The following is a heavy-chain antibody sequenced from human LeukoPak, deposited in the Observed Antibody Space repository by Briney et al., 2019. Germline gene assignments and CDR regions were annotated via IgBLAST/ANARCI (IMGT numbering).Heavy chain of an antibody. Sequence: GGSLRLSCAASGFTFSSYGMHWVRQAPGKGLEWVAVIWYDGSNKYYADSVKGRFTISRDNSRNTLYLQMNSLRAEDTAVYYCAGSIAVAGTIDYWGQGTLVTVSS. D-gene: IGHD6-19*01. CDR1: GFTFSSYG. V-gene: IGHV3-33*01. CDR3: AGSIAVAGTIDY. J-gene: IGHJ4*02. CDR2: IWYDGSNK.